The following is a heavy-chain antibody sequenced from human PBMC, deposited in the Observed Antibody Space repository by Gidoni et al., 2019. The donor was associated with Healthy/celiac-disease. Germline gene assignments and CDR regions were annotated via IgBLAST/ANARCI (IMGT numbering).Heavy chain of an antibody. V-gene: IGHV3-30-3*01. CDR1: GFPFSSYA. J-gene: IGHJ6*02. D-gene: IGHD6-19*01. CDR2: ISYDGSNK. CDR3: AREGDSSGWYNYYYYYGMDV. Sequence: VQLVESGGCVVQPGRSLRLSCAAAGFPFSSYAMHWVRQAPGKGLEWGAVISYDGSNKYYADSVKGRFTISRDNSKNTLYLQMNSLRAEDTAVYYCAREGDSSGWYNYYYYYGMDVWGQGTTVTVSS.